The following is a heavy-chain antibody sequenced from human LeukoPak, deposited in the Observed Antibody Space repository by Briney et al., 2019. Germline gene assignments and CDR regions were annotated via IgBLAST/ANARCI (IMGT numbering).Heavy chain of an antibody. V-gene: IGHV3-48*03. D-gene: IGHD3-22*01. CDR3: ARGQNYYDSSGYYYDSIWYFDL. CDR1: GFTFSSYE. Sequence: PGGSLRLSCAASGFTFSSYEMNWVRQAPGKGLEWVSYICSSGGTIYYADSMKGRFTISRDNAKNSLYLQMTSLRAEDTAVYYCARGQNYYDSSGYYYDSIWYFDLWGRGTLVTVSS. CDR2: ICSSGGTI. J-gene: IGHJ2*01.